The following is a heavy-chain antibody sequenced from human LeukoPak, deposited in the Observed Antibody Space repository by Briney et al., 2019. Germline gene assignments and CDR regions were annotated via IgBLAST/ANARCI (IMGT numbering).Heavy chain of an antibody. V-gene: IGHV1-46*01. Sequence: GASVKVSCKASGYTFTSYYMHWVRQAPGQGLEWMGIINPSGGSTSYAQKFQGRVTMTRDMSTSTVYMELSSLRSEDTAVYYCARGEYYYDSSGQLDYWGQGTLVTVSS. CDR3: ARGEYYYDSSGQLDY. J-gene: IGHJ4*02. D-gene: IGHD3-22*01. CDR2: INPSGGST. CDR1: GYTFTSYY.